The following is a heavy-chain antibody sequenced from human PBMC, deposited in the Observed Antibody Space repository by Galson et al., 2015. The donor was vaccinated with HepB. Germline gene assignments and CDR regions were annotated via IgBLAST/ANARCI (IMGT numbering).Heavy chain of an antibody. D-gene: IGHD1-26*01. V-gene: IGHV3-21*01. CDR3: ASGSYSWGSGY. CDR1: GFTFSSYS. CDR2: ISSSSSYI. Sequence: SLRLSCAASGFTFSSYSMNWVRQAPGKGLEWVSSISSSSSYIYYADSVKGRFTISRDNAKNSLYLQMNSLRAEDTAVYYCASGSYSWGSGYWGQGTLVTVSS. J-gene: IGHJ4*02.